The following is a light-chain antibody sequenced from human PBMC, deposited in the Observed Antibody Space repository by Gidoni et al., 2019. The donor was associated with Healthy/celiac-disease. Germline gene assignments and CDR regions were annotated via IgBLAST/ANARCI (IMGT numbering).Light chain of an antibody. CDR1: QSVSSSY. V-gene: IGKV3-20*01. CDR2: GAS. J-gene: IGKJ1*01. CDR3: QQYGSSWT. Sequence: EIVLTQSPGTLSLYPGERATLSCRASQSVSSSYLAWYQQKPGQAPRLLIYGASSRATGIPDRFSGSGSGTDFTLTISRLEPEDFAVYYCQQYGSSWTFXXXTKVEIK.